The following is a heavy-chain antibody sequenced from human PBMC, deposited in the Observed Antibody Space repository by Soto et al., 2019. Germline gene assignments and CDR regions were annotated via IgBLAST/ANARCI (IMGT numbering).Heavy chain of an antibody. D-gene: IGHD5-12*01. V-gene: IGHV3-30*18. CDR3: AKGRRDGYNDY. J-gene: IGHJ4*02. CDR2: ISYDGSNK. Sequence: GGSLRLSCAASGFTFSSYGMHWVRQAPGKGLEWVAVISYDGSNKYYADSVKGRFTISRDNSKNTLYLQMNSLRAEDTAVYYCAKGRRDGYNDYWGQGTLVTVSS. CDR1: GFTFSSYG.